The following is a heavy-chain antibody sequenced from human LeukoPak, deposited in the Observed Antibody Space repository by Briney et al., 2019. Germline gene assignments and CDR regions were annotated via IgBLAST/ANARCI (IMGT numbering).Heavy chain of an antibody. CDR1: GGSISSGGYY. J-gene: IGHJ5*02. V-gene: IGHV3-23*01. CDR2: ISRRDDYT. CDR3: ATIMDGQWLVRGWFDP. Sequence: LSLTCTVSGGSISSGGYYWSWVRQPPGKGLEWVSVISRRDDYTYYADSVKGRFTISRDNSKNTLYLQMNTLRAEDTAVYYCATIMDGQWLVRGWFDPWGQGTLVTVSS. D-gene: IGHD6-19*01.